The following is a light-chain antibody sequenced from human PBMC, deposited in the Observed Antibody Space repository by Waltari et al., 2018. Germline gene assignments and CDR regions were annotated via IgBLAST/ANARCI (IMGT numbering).Light chain of an antibody. CDR1: SSDIGGYNP. Sequence: QSALTQPASVSGSPGQSTTLSCTGTSSDIGGYNPVSRYQQHPGQAPKLMIYEVSYRPSGVSPRFSGSKSGNTASLTISGLQAEDEADYYCSSYSSISTVIFAAGTKLTVL. V-gene: IGLV2-14*01. CDR2: EVS. J-gene: IGLJ2*01. CDR3: SSYSSISTVI.